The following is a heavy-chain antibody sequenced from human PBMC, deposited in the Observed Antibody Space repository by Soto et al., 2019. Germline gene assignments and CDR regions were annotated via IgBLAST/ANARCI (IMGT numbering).Heavy chain of an antibody. J-gene: IGHJ4*02. CDR2: INYSGGT. Sequence: QVHLQQWGAGLLKPSETLSLTCAVYGGSFSGHYCSWIRQPPGKGLEWIGQINYSGGTNYNPSLNRRVTISVDPSKNPFSLRLSSVTAADTAMYYCARAPTAIFGVVPMYHLDSWCQGSLVTVPS. CDR1: GGSFSGHY. D-gene: IGHD3-3*01. CDR3: ARAPTAIFGVVPMYHLDS. V-gene: IGHV4-34*01.